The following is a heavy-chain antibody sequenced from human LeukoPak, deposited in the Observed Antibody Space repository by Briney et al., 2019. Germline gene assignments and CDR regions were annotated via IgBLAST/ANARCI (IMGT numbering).Heavy chain of an antibody. CDR1: GFTFSSYG. CDR3: ARDPTELPYLWQLVRGFWFDP. Sequence: GGSLRLSCAAAGFTFSSYGMHWVRQAPGKGLEWVAVIRYDGSNKYYADSVKGRFTISRDNSKNTLYLQMNSLRAEDTAVYYCARDPTELPYLWQLVRGFWFDPWGQGTLVTVTS. CDR2: IRYDGSNK. D-gene: IGHD6-13*01. V-gene: IGHV3-33*01. J-gene: IGHJ5*02.